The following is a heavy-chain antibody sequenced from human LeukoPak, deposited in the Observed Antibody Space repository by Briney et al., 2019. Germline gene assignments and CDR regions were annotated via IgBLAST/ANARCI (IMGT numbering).Heavy chain of an antibody. CDR3: ARDIVGATSYYYYYMDV. Sequence: PSETLSLTCTVSGGSISSYYWSWIRQPAGKGLEWIGRIYTSGSTNYNPSLQSRVTMSVDTSKNQFSLKLSSVTAADTAVYYCARDIVGATSYYYYYMDVWGKGTTVTVSS. V-gene: IGHV4-4*07. CDR2: IYTSGST. D-gene: IGHD1-26*01. CDR1: GGSISSYY. J-gene: IGHJ6*03.